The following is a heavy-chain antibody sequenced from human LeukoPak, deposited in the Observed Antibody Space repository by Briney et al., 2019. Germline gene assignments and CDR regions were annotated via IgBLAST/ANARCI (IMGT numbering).Heavy chain of an antibody. Sequence: GGSLRLSCAASGFTFSSYTMNWLRQAPGKELEGVGFTKNKNNRETKEYAATVKGRSTISRDDSKRIAYLKMNSLKTEDTAVYYYTRDVLRYFDWLRGSCDAFDIWGQGTMVTVSS. CDR1: GFTFSSYT. CDR2: TKNKNNRETK. J-gene: IGHJ3*02. CDR3: TRDVLRYFDWLRGSCDAFDI. D-gene: IGHD3-9*01. V-gene: IGHV3-22*01.